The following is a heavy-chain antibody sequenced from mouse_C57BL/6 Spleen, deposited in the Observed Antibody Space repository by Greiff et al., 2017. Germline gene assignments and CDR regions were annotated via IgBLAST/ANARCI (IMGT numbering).Heavy chain of an antibody. CDR1: GYTFTDYN. CDR3: ARWRWDGDYAMDY. V-gene: IGHV1-22*01. J-gene: IGHJ4*01. CDR2: INPNNGGT. Sequence: EVKLMESGPELVKPGASVKMSCKASGYTFTDYNMHWVKQSHGKSLEWIGYINPNNGGTSYNQKFKGKATLTVNKSSSTAYMELRSLTSEESAVYYCARWRWDGDYAMDYWGQGTSVTVSS. D-gene: IGHD4-1*01.